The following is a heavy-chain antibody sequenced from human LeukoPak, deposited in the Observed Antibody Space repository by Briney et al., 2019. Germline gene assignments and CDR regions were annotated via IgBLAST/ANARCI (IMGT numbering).Heavy chain of an antibody. V-gene: IGHV4-34*01. CDR3: ASSWGRHQPPFDY. CDR1: GGSFSGYY. D-gene: IGHD3-16*01. CDR2: INHSGST. Sequence: SETLSLTCAVYGGSFSGYYWSWIRQPPGKGLEWIGEINHSGSTNYSPSLKSRVTISVDTSKNQFSLKLSSVTAADTAVYYCASSWGRHQPPFDYWGQGTLVTVSS. J-gene: IGHJ4*02.